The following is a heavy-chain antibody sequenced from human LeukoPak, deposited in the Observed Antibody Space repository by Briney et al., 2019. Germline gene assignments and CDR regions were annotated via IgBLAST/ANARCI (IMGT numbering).Heavy chain of an antibody. CDR1: GASISSSSYY. CDR2: IYSSGST. Sequence: SETLSLTCTVSGASISSSSYYWGWTRQPAGKGLEFIGRIYSSGSTTHNPSLKSRVTMSVDTSKNQFSLKLSSVTAADTAVYYCARLWHCSSATCYSDNWLDPWGQGTLVTVSS. J-gene: IGHJ5*02. D-gene: IGHD2-2*01. CDR3: ARLWHCSSATCYSDNWLDP. V-gene: IGHV4-61*02.